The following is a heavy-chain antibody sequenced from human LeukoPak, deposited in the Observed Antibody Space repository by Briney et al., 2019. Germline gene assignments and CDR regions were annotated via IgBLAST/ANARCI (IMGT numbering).Heavy chain of an antibody. CDR2: IYRGGKT. J-gene: IGHJ4*02. CDR3: ARDDEFGY. V-gene: IGHV3-53*01. CDR1: GFTLRNKY. Sequence: PGVSLRLSCAASGFTLRNKYLMGLRQAPGEGLECVSLIYRGGKTYYADSGKGRFTISRDSCKSTLDLQIDSLRGGDTAIEYFARDDEFGYWGPGTLVTVSS. D-gene: IGHD3-16*01.